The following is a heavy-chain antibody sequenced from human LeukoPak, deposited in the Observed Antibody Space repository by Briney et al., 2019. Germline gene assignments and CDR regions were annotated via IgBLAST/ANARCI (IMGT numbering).Heavy chain of an antibody. Sequence: PGGSLRLSCAASGFTFSSYEMNWVRQAPGKGLEWVSYISSSGSTIYYADSVKGRFTISRDNAKNSLYLQMNSLRAEDTAVYYCARMTGYYDGSGYYYSDYWGQGTLVTVSS. D-gene: IGHD3-22*01. CDR2: ISSSGSTI. V-gene: IGHV3-48*03. CDR1: GFTFSSYE. CDR3: ARMTGYYDGSGYYYSDY. J-gene: IGHJ4*02.